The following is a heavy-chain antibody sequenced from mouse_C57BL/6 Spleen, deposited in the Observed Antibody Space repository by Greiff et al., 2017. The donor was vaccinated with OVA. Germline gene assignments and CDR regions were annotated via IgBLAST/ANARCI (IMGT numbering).Heavy chain of an antibody. CDR1: GYTFTSYW. CDR3: ARGGYDGYYPAWFAY. Sequence: QVQLQQPGAELVRPGSSVKLSCKASGYTFTSYWMHWVKQRPIQGLEWIGNIDTSDSETHYTQKFKDKATLTVDNSYSTAYMQLSRLTSEDSAVYYCARGGYDGYYPAWFAYWGQGTLVTVSA. D-gene: IGHD2-3*01. CDR2: IDTSDSET. J-gene: IGHJ3*01. V-gene: IGHV1-52*01.